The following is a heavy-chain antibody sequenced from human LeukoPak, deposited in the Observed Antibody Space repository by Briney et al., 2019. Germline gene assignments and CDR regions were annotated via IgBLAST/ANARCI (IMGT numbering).Heavy chain of an antibody. CDR3: ASIPSGYEVY. V-gene: IGHV3-21*01. J-gene: IGHJ4*02. D-gene: IGHD5-12*01. Sequence: PGGSLRLSCAASGFTFSSYSMNWVRQAPGKGLEWVSSISSSSSYIYYADSVKGRFTISRDNAKNSLYLQMNSLRAEDTAVYYCASIPSGYEVYWGQGTLVTVSS. CDR1: GFTFSSYS. CDR2: ISSSSSYI.